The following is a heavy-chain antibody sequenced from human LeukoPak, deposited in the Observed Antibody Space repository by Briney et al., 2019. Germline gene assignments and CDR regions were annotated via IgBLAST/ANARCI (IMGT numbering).Heavy chain of an antibody. Sequence: SGGSPRISCAASGFTFSTYGMYWVRQAPGKGLYWVAVIWYDGSNKYYADSVKGRFTISRDNSKNTLYLQMNSLRAEDTAVYYCAKDSNPAGYYYMDVWGKGTTVTVSS. J-gene: IGHJ6*03. D-gene: IGHD1-14*01. CDR1: GFTFSTYG. CDR2: IWYDGSNK. V-gene: IGHV3-33*06. CDR3: AKDSNPAGYYYMDV.